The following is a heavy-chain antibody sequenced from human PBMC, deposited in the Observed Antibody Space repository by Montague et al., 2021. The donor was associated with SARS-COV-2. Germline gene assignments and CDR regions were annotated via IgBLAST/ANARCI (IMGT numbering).Heavy chain of an antibody. Sequence: SETLSLTCSVSGASIGRSSYYWVWLRPPTGLDLVWNVHNNYSSTYNPSLYLRSRVTIYTDTTKISVTLRPTSATAAATAFCYCGIDTTAYFRFDYWGRGTLVSVSS. D-gene: IGHD3-22*01. V-gene: IGHV4-39*02. CDR2: NNYSSTY. J-gene: IGHJ4*02. CDR3: GIDTTAYFRFDY. CDR1: GASIGRSSYY.